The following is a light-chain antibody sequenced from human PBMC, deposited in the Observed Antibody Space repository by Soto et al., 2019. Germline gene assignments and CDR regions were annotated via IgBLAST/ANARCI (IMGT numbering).Light chain of an antibody. CDR3: QQYYNTPFT. J-gene: IGKJ3*01. CDR1: QSVLYSSNNKNY. CDR2: WAS. V-gene: IGKV4-1*01. Sequence: DIVMTQSPDSLAVSLGERATINCKSSQSVLYSSNNKNYLAWYQQKPGQPPKLLIYWASTRESGVPDRFSGSGSGTDFTLTINSLQAEDVAVYYCQQYYNTPFTFGPGTKVDIK.